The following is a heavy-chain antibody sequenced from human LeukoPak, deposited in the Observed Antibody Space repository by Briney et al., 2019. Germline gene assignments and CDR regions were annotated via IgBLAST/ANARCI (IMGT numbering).Heavy chain of an antibody. D-gene: IGHD3-10*01. CDR2: ISSSGSTI. CDR3: ARCMVRGVDY. J-gene: IGHJ4*02. V-gene: IGHV3-48*03. Sequence: GGSLRLSCAASGFTFDDYAMHWVRQAPGKGLEWVSYISSSGSTIYYADSVKGRFTISRDNAKNSLYLQMNSLRAEDTAVYYCARCMVRGVDYWGQGTLVTVSS. CDR1: GFTFDDYA.